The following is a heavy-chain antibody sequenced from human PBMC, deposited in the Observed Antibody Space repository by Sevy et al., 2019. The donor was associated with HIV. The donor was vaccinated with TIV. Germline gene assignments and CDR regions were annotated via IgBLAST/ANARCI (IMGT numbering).Heavy chain of an antibody. CDR3: TRDGKVPVPGLDYFDY. D-gene: IGHD6-19*01. V-gene: IGHV3-21*01. Sequence: GGSLRLSCAASGLTFSNDNMNWVRQAPGKGLEWVSFISSESGYIYYADSVKGRFSISRDNAKNSLYPQMNSLRAEDTAVYYCTRDGKVPVPGLDYFDYWGHGTLVTVSS. CDR2: ISSESGYI. CDR1: GLTFSNDN. J-gene: IGHJ4*01.